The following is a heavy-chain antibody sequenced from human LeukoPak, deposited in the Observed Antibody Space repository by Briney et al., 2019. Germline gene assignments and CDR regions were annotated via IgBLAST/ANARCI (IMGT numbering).Heavy chain of an antibody. V-gene: IGHV1-69*02. CDR3: ARGSNYDYYYMDV. J-gene: IGHJ6*03. CDR2: IIPILGIA. CDR1: GGTFSSYS. Sequence: GPSVKVSCKASGGTFSSYSISWVRQAPGQGLEWMGRIIPILGIANYAQKFQGRVTITADKSTSTAYMELSSLRSEDTAVYYCARGSNYDYYYMDVWGKGTTVTVSS. D-gene: IGHD4-11*01.